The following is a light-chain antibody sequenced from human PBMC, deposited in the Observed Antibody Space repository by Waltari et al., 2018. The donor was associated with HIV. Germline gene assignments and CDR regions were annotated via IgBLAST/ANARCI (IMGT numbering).Light chain of an antibody. CDR1: SNDVGSYDL. V-gene: IGLV2-23*02. CDR2: EVT. J-gene: IGLJ2*01. Sequence: QSALTQPASVSGSPGQSITISCTGTSNDVGSYDLVSWYQQHPGKAPKLMSYEVTKRPSGVSDRFSGSKSGNTASLTISGLQAEDEADYYCCSYAGFSTYVLFGGGTRLTVL. CDR3: CSYAGFSTYVL.